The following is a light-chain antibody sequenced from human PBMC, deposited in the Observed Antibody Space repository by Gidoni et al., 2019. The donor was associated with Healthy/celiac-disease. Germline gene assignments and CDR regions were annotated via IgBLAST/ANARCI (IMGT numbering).Light chain of an antibody. V-gene: IGLV3-19*01. CDR3: NSRDSSGNRPQ. J-gene: IGLJ3*02. Sequence: SSELTQDPAVSVALGQTVRITCQGDSLRSYYASRYQQKPGQAPVLVIYGKNNRPSGIPDRFSGSSSGNTASLTITGAQAEDEADYYCNSRDSSGNRPQFGGGTKLTVL. CDR2: GKN. CDR1: SLRSYY.